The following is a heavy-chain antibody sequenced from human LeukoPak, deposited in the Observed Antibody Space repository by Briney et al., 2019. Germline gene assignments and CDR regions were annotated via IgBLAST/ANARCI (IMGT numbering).Heavy chain of an antibody. CDR2: ISYNGDNR. V-gene: IGHV3-30*18. Sequence: GGSLRLSCVASGFSFSTYGLHWVRQAPGKGLEWVAVISYNGDNRHYAESVKGRFTISRDNSKNTLDLQMNSLRAEDTALYYCAKKVVVGATSPYSDFQDWGQGTLVTVSS. CDR1: GFSFSTYG. D-gene: IGHD1-26*01. J-gene: IGHJ1*01. CDR3: AKKVVVGATSPYSDFQD.